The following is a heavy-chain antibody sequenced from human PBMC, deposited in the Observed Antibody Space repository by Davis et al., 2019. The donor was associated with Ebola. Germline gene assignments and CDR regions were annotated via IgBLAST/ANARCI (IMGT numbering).Heavy chain of an antibody. V-gene: IGHV1-69*04. CDR3: ARVLRDRGYEIDY. D-gene: IGHD5-12*01. Sequence: SVKVSCKASGGTFSSYAISWVRQAPGQGLEWMGRIIPILGIANYAQKFQGRVTITADKSTSTAYMELSSLRSEDTAVYYCARVLRDRGYEIDYWGQGTLVTVSS. CDR1: GGTFSSYA. CDR2: IIPILGIA. J-gene: IGHJ4*02.